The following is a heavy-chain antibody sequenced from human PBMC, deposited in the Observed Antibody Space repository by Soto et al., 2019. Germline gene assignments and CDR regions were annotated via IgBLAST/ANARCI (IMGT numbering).Heavy chain of an antibody. J-gene: IGHJ4*02. CDR3: ARHRPAFLPRGFYDSSGPVGFDY. CDR1: GHSFTNYW. CDR2: IHPDDSDT. Sequence: GESLKISCKGSGHSFTNYWIGWVRQMPGKGPEWMGLIHPDDSDTVYSPSFAGQVTISADKSISTAYLQWSSLKASDTAMYYCARHRPAFLPRGFYDSSGPVGFDYWGQGTLVTVSS. V-gene: IGHV5-51*01. D-gene: IGHD3-22*01.